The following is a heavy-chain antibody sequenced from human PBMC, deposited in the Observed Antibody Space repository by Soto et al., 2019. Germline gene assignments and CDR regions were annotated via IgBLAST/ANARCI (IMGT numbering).Heavy chain of an antibody. V-gene: IGHV1-8*01. D-gene: IGHD3-3*01. CDR2: MNPNSGNT. CDR3: ARGLGYYDCWSGYYTKNYYYYYMDV. J-gene: IGHJ6*03. CDR1: GYTFTSYD. Sequence: ASVKVSCKASGYTFTSYDINWVRQATGQGLEWMGWMNPNSGNTGYAQKFQGRVTMTRNTSISTAYMELSSLRSEDTAVYYCARGLGYYDCWSGYYTKNYYYYYMDVWGKGTTVTVSS.